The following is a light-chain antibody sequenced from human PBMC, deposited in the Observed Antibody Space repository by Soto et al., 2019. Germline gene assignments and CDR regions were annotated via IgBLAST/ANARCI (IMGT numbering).Light chain of an antibody. J-gene: IGKJ1*01. CDR3: QHYNDWPPWT. CDR1: QSISSN. Sequence: DIVMTQSPATLSVSPGQRATLSCRASQSISSNLAWYQQKPGQAPRLLIYGASTRATGIPARFSGSGSGTEFTLTISSLQSEDCAVYYCQHYNDWPPWTFGQGTKVEIK. CDR2: GAS. V-gene: IGKV3-15*01.